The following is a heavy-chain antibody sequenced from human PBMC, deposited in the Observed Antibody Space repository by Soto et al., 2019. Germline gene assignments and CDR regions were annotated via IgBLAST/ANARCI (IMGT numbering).Heavy chain of an antibody. D-gene: IGHD2-21*02. Sequence: GPGPGISSETLSLTCTVSGASISSGDYYYSWIRQSPGKGLEWLGYVSSLGISYYNPSLKSRLNISGDTSKNQFFLKLTSVTAADTAVYYCATYSGDTGWQFDFWGQGTLVTVS. CDR3: ATYSGDTGWQFDF. J-gene: IGHJ4*02. V-gene: IGHV4-30-4*01. CDR2: VSSLGIS. CDR1: GASISSGDYY.